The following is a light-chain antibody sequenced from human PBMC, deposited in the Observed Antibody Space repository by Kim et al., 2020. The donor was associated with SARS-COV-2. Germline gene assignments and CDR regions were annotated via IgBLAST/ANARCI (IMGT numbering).Light chain of an antibody. CDR3: QAWDSTTAV. Sequence: VSPGQTASITCSGDNLGDKLASWYQQKAGQSPVVVMYQNDKRPSGIPERFSGSNSGNTATLTIRATQAMDEAAYFCQAWDSTTAVFGGGTQLTVL. CDR1: NLGDKL. V-gene: IGLV3-1*01. CDR2: QND. J-gene: IGLJ7*01.